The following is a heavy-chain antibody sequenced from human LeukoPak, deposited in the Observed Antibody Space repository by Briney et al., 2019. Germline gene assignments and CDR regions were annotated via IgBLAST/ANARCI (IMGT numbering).Heavy chain of an antibody. D-gene: IGHD3-10*02. CDR1: GFTFSNYE. CDR2: ISSSGSTI. J-gene: IGHJ6*04. V-gene: IGHV3-48*03. Sequence: GGSLRLSCATSGFTFSNYEMNWVRQAPGKGLEWVSYISSSGSTIYYADSVKGRFTISRDNAKNSLYLQMNSLRAEDTAVYYCAELGITMIGGVWGKGTTVTISS. CDR3: AELGITMIGGV.